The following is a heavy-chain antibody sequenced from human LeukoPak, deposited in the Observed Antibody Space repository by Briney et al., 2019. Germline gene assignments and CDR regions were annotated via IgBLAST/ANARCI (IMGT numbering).Heavy chain of an antibody. CDR1: GYTFTTYG. CDR2: ISAYNGNT. J-gene: IGHJ5*02. V-gene: IGHV1-18*01. CDR3: ARSRVPDPIAVAGYSFDP. Sequence: GASVKVSCKASGYTFTTYGISWVRQAPGQGLEWMGWISAYNGNTNYAQKLQDRVTMTTDTSTSTAYMELRSLRSDDTAVYYCARSRVPDPIAVAGYSFDPWGQGTLVIVSS. D-gene: IGHD6-19*01.